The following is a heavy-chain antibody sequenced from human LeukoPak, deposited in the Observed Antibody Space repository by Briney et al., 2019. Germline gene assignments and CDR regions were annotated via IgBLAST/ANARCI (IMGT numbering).Heavy chain of an antibody. CDR1: GFTFSSYG. V-gene: IGHV3-30*18. D-gene: IGHD2-2*02. J-gene: IGHJ4*02. CDR2: ISYDGSNK. CDR3: AKAYCSSTSCYTTFNY. Sequence: GGSLRLSCAASGFTFSSYGMHWVRQAPGKGLEWVAVISYDGSNKYYADSVKGRFTISRDNSKNTLYLQMNSLRAEDTAVYYCAKAYCSSTSCYTTFNYWGQGTLVTVSS.